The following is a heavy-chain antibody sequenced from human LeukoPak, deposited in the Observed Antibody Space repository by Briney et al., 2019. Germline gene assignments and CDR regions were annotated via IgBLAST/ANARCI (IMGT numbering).Heavy chain of an antibody. CDR3: ARGTFDYYGMDV. CDR1: GFTFSSYS. D-gene: IGHD3-16*01. Sequence: GGSLRLSCAASGFTFSSYSTNWVRQAPGKGLEWVSSISSSSSYIYYADSVKGRFTISRDNAKNSLYLQMNSLRAEDTAVYYCARGTFDYYGMDVWGQGTTVTVSS. CDR2: ISSSSSYI. V-gene: IGHV3-21*01. J-gene: IGHJ6*02.